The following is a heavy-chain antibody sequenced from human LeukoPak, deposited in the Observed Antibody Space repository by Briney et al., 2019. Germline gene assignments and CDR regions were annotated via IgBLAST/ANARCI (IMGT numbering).Heavy chain of an antibody. CDR3: ARDQEPAAIAFDI. CDR1: GGTFSSYA. D-gene: IGHD2-2*01. CDR2: IIPILGIA. Sequence: SVKVSCKASGGTFSSYAISWVRQAPGQGLEWMGRIIPILGIANYAQKFQGRVTITADKSTSTAYMELSSLRSEDTAVYYCARDQEPAAIAFDIWGQGTMVTVSS. J-gene: IGHJ3*02. V-gene: IGHV1-69*04.